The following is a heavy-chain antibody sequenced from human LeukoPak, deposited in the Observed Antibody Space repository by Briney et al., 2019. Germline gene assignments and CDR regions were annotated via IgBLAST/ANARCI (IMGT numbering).Heavy chain of an antibody. Sequence: GGSLRPSCAASGFTLSTYSMNWVRQAPGKGLEWVSYVSSSSSIIYYSDSVKGRFTISRDNAKNSLYLQMNSLRVEDTAVYYCAREEGYCSGGSCYTWYYTDVWGKGTTVTVSS. CDR2: VSSSSSII. CDR1: GFTLSTYS. D-gene: IGHD2-15*01. CDR3: AREEGYCSGGSCYTWYYTDV. V-gene: IGHV3-48*01. J-gene: IGHJ6*03.